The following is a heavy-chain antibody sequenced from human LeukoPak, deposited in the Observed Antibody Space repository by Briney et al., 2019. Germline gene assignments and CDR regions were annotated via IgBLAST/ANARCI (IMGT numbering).Heavy chain of an antibody. CDR2: INSSGGST. Sequence: ASVKVSCKASGYTFTSYYMHWVRQAPGQGLEYMGIINSSGGSTSYAQKFQGRVTMTRDMSTSTVYMELSSLRFEDTAVYYCARAAFCTTTSCNGGWFDPWGQGILVTVSS. D-gene: IGHD2-2*01. V-gene: IGHV1-46*01. CDR3: ARAAFCTTTSCNGGWFDP. J-gene: IGHJ5*02. CDR1: GYTFTSYY.